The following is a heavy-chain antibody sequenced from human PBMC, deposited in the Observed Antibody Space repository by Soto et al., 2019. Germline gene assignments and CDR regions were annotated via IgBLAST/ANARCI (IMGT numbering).Heavy chain of an antibody. D-gene: IGHD6-19*01. V-gene: IGHV3-30*18. CDR1: GFVFADYG. CDR3: AKDTLWPVVSYFYYGLDV. Sequence: PGGSLRLSCAASGFVFADYGVHWVRQAPGKGLEWVAVISFDGTNKFYADSVKGRFTISRDNSNNTLYLQMSSLRTEDTAVYYCAKDTLWPVVSYFYYGLDVWGQGTTVTVSS. CDR2: ISFDGTNK. J-gene: IGHJ6*02.